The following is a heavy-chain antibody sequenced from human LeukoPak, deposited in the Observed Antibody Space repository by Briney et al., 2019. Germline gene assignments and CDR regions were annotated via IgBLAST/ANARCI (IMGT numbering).Heavy chain of an antibody. CDR2: ISGSGGST. Sequence: GGSLRLSCAASGFTFSSYAMSWVRQAPGKGLEWVSAISGSGGSTYYADSVRGRFTISRDNPKNTLYLQMNSLRAEDTAVYYCAKLVYDFWSGYYFGGFDYWGQGTLVTVSS. V-gene: IGHV3-23*01. CDR1: GFTFSSYA. J-gene: IGHJ4*02. CDR3: AKLVYDFWSGYYFGGFDY. D-gene: IGHD3-3*01.